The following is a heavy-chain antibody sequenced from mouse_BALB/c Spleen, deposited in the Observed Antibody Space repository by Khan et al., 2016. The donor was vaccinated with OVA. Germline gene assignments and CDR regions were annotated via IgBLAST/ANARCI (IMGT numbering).Heavy chain of an antibody. J-gene: IGHJ3*01. CDR3: ASHLTGSFAY. V-gene: IGHV5-6*01. CDR2: ISSGGDYT. CDR1: GFTFSSYS. D-gene: IGHD4-1*01. Sequence: EVELVESGGDLVKPRGSLKLSCAASGFTFSSYSMSWVRQTPDKRLEWVATISSGGDYTYYPDSVKGRFTISRDNAKNTLYLQMSSLKSEDTAMYYCASHLTGSFAYWGQGTLGTVS.